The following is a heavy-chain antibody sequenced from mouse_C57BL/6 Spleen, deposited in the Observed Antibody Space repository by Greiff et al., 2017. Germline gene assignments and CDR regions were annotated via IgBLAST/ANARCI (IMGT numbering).Heavy chain of an antibody. CDR2: IDPSDSYT. CDR3: ARWDYDTAY. CDR1: GYTFTSYW. V-gene: IGHV1-69*01. Sequence: VQLQQSGAELVMPGASVKLSCKASGYTFTSYWMHWVKQRPGQGLEWIGEIDPSDSYTNYNQKFKGKSTLTVDKSSSTAYMHLSSLTSEDSAVYYCARWDYDTAYWGQGTLVTVSA. J-gene: IGHJ3*01. D-gene: IGHD2-4*01.